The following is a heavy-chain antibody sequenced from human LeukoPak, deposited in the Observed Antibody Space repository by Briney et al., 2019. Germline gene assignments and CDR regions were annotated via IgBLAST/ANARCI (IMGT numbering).Heavy chain of an antibody. CDR3: ATGPFYCSSTSCYHNLDY. V-gene: IGHV1-24*01. J-gene: IGHJ4*02. D-gene: IGHD2-2*01. CDR1: GYTLTELS. Sequence: ASVKVSCKVYGYTLTELSMHWVRQAPGKGLEWMGGFDPEDGETIYAQKFQGRVTMTEDTSTDTAYMELSSLRSEDTAVYYCATGPFYCSSTSCYHNLDYCRQGTLVTVSS. CDR2: FDPEDGET.